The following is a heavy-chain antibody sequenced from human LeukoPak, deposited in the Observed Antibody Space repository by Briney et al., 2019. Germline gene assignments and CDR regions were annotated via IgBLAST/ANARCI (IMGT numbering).Heavy chain of an antibody. Sequence: GGSLRLSCAASGFTFSSYWMSWVRQAPGKGLELVANIKQDGSEKYYVDSVKGRFTISRDNAKNSLYLQMNSLRAEDTAVYYCARDEEFDSSGYYSNGFDYWGQGTLVTVSS. CDR3: ARDEEFDSSGYYSNGFDY. CDR1: GFTFSSYW. V-gene: IGHV3-7*01. J-gene: IGHJ4*02. D-gene: IGHD3-22*01. CDR2: IKQDGSEK.